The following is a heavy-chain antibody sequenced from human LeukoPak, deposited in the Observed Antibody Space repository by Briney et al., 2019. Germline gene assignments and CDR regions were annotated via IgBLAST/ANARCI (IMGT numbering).Heavy chain of an antibody. D-gene: IGHD2-15*01. J-gene: IGHJ4*02. CDR1: GFIFSSSW. CDR3: ARRADLCSGGSCYSTLEFDS. Sequence: GGSLRLSCAASGFIFSSSWMHWVRQAPGKGLVWVSRINTDGSGTSYADSVKGRFTISRDNAKNTLYLQMNSLRAADTAVYYCARRADLCSGGSCYSTLEFDSRGQGTLVTVSP. V-gene: IGHV3-74*01. CDR2: INTDGSGT.